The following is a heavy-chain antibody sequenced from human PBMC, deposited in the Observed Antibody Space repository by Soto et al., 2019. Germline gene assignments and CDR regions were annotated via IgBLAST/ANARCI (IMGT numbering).Heavy chain of an antibody. D-gene: IGHD2-15*01. J-gene: IGHJ4*02. CDR1: GFTFSSYS. CDR3: ARDGCSGGSCYSVGIRHYFDY. Sequence: GGSLRLSCAASGFTFSSYSMNWVRQAPGKGLEWVSSISSSSYIYYADSVKGRFTISRDNAKNSLYLQMNSLRAEDTAVYYCARDGCSGGSCYSVGIRHYFDYWGQGTLVTVSS. CDR2: ISSSSYI. V-gene: IGHV3-21*01.